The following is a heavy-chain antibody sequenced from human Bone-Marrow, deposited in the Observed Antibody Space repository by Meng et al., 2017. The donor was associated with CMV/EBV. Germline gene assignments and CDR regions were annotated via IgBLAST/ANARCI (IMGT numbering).Heavy chain of an antibody. D-gene: IGHD3-22*01. J-gene: IGHJ6*02. CDR1: GFTFSGYG. CDR2: ITSGSSYR. CDR3: VRGVYSSPNYYGMDV. V-gene: IGHV3-21*01. Sequence: ESLKISCAASGFTFSGYGMNWVRQAPGKGLEWVSSITSGSSYRYYADSVKGRFTISRDNAKNSLFLQMNSLRAEDTAVYYCVRGVYSSPNYYGMDVWGQGTTVTVSS.